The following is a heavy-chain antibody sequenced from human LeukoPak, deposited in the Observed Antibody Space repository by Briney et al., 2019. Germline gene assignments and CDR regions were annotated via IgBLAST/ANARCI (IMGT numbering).Heavy chain of an antibody. D-gene: IGHD3-10*01. J-gene: IGHJ4*02. CDR1: GGSFSGYY. CDR2: INHSGST. CDR3: ARVGSRKWPPRAIRY. V-gene: IGHV4-34*01. Sequence: SETLSLTCAVYGGSFSGYYWSWIRQPPGKGLECIGEINHSGSTNYNSSLKSRATISVDTSKNQFSLKLTSVTAADTAVYYCARVGSRKWPPRAIRYWGQGTLVTVSS.